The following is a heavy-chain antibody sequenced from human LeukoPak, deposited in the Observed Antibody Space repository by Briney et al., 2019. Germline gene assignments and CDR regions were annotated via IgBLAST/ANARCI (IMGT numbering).Heavy chain of an antibody. CDR2: IYYSGTT. CDR3: ARSLSAGYSNRFDP. V-gene: IGHV4-30-4*01. J-gene: IGHJ5*02. Sequence: PSETLSLTCTVSGGSINSADYYWSWIRQPPGEGLEWIGYIYYSGTTYYNPSLKSRVTISIDTSKNQFSLKLTSVTAADTAVYYCARSLSAGYSNRFDPWGQGTLVTVSS. CDR1: GGSINSADYY. D-gene: IGHD6-13*01.